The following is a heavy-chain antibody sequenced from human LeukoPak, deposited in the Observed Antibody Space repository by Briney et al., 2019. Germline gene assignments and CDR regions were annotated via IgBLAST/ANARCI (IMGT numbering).Heavy chain of an antibody. D-gene: IGHD6-19*01. Sequence: GGSLRLSCAASGFTFSSSAMNWVRQAPGQGLEWVSSISGGEGAAYYPGSVKGRFTISRDNSKNTVYLQMNSLRAEDMAVYYCVKPKYIAVAGTPFDYWGQGTLVTVSS. CDR3: VKPKYIAVAGTPFDY. V-gene: IGHV3-23*01. CDR2: ISGGEGAA. J-gene: IGHJ4*02. CDR1: GFTFSSSA.